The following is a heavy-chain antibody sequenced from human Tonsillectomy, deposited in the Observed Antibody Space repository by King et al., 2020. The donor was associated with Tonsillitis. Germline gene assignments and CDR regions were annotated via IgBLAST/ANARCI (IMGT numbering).Heavy chain of an antibody. Sequence: EVQLVESGGGLVQPGGSLRLSCAASGFPFSSYALSWVRQAPGKGLEWVSGISGSGDIHYTDSVKGRFTISRDNSKNTLYLQMNSLRVEDSAIYYCAKGICYNNNYFDYWGQGTLVTVSS. D-gene: IGHD1-1*01. J-gene: IGHJ4*02. V-gene: IGHV3-23*04. CDR2: ISGSGDI. CDR1: GFPFSSYA. CDR3: AKGICYNNNYFDY.